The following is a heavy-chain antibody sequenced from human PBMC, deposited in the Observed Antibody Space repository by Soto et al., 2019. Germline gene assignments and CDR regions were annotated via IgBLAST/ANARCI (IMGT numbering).Heavy chain of an antibody. CDR1: GGTFHSYT. V-gene: IGHV1-69*02. CDR2: VNPIVGMS. D-gene: IGHD3-10*01. Sequence: QVQLVQSGPEVKKPGSSVKVSCTASGGTFHSYTLNWVRQAPGQRPEWVGRVNPIVGMSTSASKFQGGVTLTADKSTNRAYMDLTGLQSEDTAGYYCATSYGAGSTHFDSWGQGTLVTVAS. CDR3: ATSYGAGSTHFDS. J-gene: IGHJ4*02.